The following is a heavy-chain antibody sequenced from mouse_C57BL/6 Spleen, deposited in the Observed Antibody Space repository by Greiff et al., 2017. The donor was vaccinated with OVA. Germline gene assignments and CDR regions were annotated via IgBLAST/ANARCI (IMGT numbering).Heavy chain of an antibody. Sequence: DVKLQESGPELVKPGASVKIPCKASGYTFTDYNMDWVKQSHGKSLEWIGDINPNNGGTIYNQKFKGKATLTVDKSSSTAYMELRSLTSEDTAVYYCATYNWDGFAYWGQGTLVTVSA. J-gene: IGHJ3*01. CDR3: ATYNWDGFAY. D-gene: IGHD4-1*01. CDR1: GYTFTDYN. CDR2: INPNNGGT. V-gene: IGHV1-18*01.